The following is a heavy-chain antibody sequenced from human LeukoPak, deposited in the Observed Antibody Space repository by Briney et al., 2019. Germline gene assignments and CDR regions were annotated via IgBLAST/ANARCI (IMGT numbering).Heavy chain of an antibody. CDR1: GGSISSSSYY. J-gene: IGHJ4*02. CDR3: ARDRPGSGSYLLDY. V-gene: IGHV4-39*07. CDR2: IYYSGST. D-gene: IGHD1-26*01. Sequence: SETLSLTCTVSGGSISSSSYYWGWIRQPPGKGLEWIGSIYYSGSTYYNPSLKSRVTISVDRSKNQFSLKLSSVTAADTAVYYCARDRPGSGSYLLDYWGQGTLVTVSS.